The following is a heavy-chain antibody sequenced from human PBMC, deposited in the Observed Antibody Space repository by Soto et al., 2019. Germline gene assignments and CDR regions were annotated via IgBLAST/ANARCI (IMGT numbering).Heavy chain of an antibody. D-gene: IGHD3-22*01. J-gene: IGHJ4*02. CDR1: GGTFSSYA. CDR3: ARGDYYDSSGSIYYFDY. V-gene: IGHV1-69*01. CDR2: IIPIFGTA. Sequence: QVQLVQSGAEVKKPGSSVKVSCKASGGTFSSYAISWVRQAPGQGHEWMGGIIPIFGTANYAQKFQGRVTITADESTSTAYMELSSLRSEDTAVYYCARGDYYDSSGSIYYFDYWGQGTLVTVSS.